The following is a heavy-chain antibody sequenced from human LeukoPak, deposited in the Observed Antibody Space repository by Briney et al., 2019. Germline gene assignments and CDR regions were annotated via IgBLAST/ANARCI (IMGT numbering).Heavy chain of an antibody. V-gene: IGHV3-7*01. CDR1: GFTFSSYW. CDR2: IKQDGSEK. J-gene: IGHJ4*02. D-gene: IGHD3-22*01. CDR3: ARDVKYYYDSSGYYA. Sequence: GGSLRPSCAASGFTFSSYWMSWVRQAPGKGLEWVANIKQDGSEKYYVDSVKGRFTISRGNAKNSLYLQMNSLRAEDTAVYYCARDVKYYYDSSGYYAWGQGTLVTVSS.